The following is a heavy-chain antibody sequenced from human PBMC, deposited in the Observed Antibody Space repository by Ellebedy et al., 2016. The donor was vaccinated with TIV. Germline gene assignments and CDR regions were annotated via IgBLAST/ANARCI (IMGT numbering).Heavy chain of an antibody. Sequence: GESLKISCAASGFTFADFAKHWVRQVPGKGLEWVSVITRHGTSTYYADSVKGRFTISRDNSKNSLYLQMNSLRSEDTAFYYCAKDQIGATSRDPFYGMDVWGPGTTVTVSS. CDR2: ITRHGTST. J-gene: IGHJ6*02. CDR3: AKDQIGATSRDPFYGMDV. CDR1: GFTFADFA. D-gene: IGHD1-26*01. V-gene: IGHV3-43*02.